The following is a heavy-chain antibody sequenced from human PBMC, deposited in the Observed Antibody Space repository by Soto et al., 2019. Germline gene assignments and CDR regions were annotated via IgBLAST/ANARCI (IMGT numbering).Heavy chain of an antibody. CDR1: GGTFSSYA. CDR2: IIPIFGTA. V-gene: IGHV1-69*06. D-gene: IGHD6-13*01. CDR3: ARRGAAADDAFDI. Sequence: SVKVSCKASGGTFSSYAISWVRQAPGQGLEWMGGIIPIFGTANYAQKFQGRVTITADKSTSTAYMELSSLRSEDTAVYYCARRGAAADDAFDIWGQGTMVTVSS. J-gene: IGHJ3*02.